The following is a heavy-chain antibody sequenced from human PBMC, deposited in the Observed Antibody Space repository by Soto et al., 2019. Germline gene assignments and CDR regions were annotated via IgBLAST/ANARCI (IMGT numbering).Heavy chain of an antibody. CDR2: ISYDGSNK. CDR1: GFTFSSYG. D-gene: IGHD3-10*02. J-gene: IGHJ6*02. V-gene: IGHV3-30*18. Sequence: QVQLVESGGGVVQPGRSLRLSCAASGFTFSSYGMHWVRQAPGKGLEWVAVISYDGSNKYYADSVKGRFTISRDNSKKSLCLKMNSLRAEDTAVYYCGKDRISQQLGSGRIENPKSYYYYGMDVCGQGPTVTVSS. CDR3: GKDRISQQLGSGRIENPKSYYYYGMDV.